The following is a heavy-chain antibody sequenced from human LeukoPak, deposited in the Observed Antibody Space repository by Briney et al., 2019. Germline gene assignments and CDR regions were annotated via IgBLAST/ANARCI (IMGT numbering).Heavy chain of an antibody. D-gene: IGHD6-13*01. CDR3: ARESYSSSWYAGPGDGFDI. CDR1: GFTFSSYS. CDR2: ISSSSSYI. Sequence: GGSLILSCAASGFTFSSYSMNWVRQAPGKGLEWVSSISSSSSYIYYADSVKGRFTISRDNAKNSLYLQMNSLRAEDTAVYYCARESYSSSWYAGPGDGFDIWGQGTMVTVSS. J-gene: IGHJ3*02. V-gene: IGHV3-21*01.